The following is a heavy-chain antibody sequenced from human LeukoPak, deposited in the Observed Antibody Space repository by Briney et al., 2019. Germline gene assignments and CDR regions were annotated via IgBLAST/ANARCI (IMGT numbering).Heavy chain of an antibody. CDR3: ARDWEP. V-gene: IGHV4-61*02. CDR2: IYTSGST. Sequence: PSETLSLTCTVSGGSISSGSIYWSWIRQPAGKGLEWIGRIYTSGSTNYNPSFKSRVTISLDTSRNQFSLKLSSVTAADTAVYYCARDWEPWGQGTLVTVSS. J-gene: IGHJ1*01. CDR1: GGSISSGSIY. D-gene: IGHD1-14*01.